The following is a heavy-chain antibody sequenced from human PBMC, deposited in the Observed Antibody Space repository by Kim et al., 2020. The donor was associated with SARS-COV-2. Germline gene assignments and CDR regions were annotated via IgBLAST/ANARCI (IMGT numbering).Heavy chain of an antibody. V-gene: IGHV1-69*04. Sequence: SVKVSCKASGGTFSTYAISWVRQAPGQGLEWMGRIIPVFSKTNYVQKFQGRVTITADTSTSTAYMELSSLRSEDTAVYYCARGVSMLRGGWGAYDIWGQGTMVTVSS. CDR2: IIPVFSKT. CDR3: ARGVSMLRGGWGAYDI. D-gene: IGHD3-10*01. J-gene: IGHJ3*02. CDR1: GGTFSTYA.